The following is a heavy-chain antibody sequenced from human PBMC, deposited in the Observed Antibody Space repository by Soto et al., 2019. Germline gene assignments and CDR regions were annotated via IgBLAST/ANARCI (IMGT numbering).Heavy chain of an antibody. CDR2: IYYSGST. CDR3: ARAGLGGDGYKY. V-gene: IGHV4-59*01. D-gene: IGHD3-16*01. Sequence: PSETLSLTCTVSGGSISSYCWSWIRQPPGKGLEWIGYIYYSGSTNYNPSLKSRVTISVDTSKNQFSLKLSSVTAADTAVYYCARAGLGGDGYKYWGQGTLVTVSS. CDR1: GGSISSYC. J-gene: IGHJ4*02.